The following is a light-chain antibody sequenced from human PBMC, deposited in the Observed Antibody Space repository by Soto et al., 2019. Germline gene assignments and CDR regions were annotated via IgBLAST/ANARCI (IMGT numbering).Light chain of an antibody. CDR2: DVS. CDR3: SSYTSSSTLCV. Sequence: SVLTQAASVSGSPGQSITISCTGTSSDVGGYNYVSWYQQHPGKAPKLMIYDVSNRPSGVSNRFSGSKSDNTASLTISGLQAEDEADYYCSSYTSSSTLCVFGTGTKVTVL. CDR1: SSDVGGYNY. J-gene: IGLJ1*01. V-gene: IGLV2-14*01.